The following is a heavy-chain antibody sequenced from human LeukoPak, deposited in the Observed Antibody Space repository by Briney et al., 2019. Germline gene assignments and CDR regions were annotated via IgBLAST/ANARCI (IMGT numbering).Heavy chain of an antibody. J-gene: IGHJ4*02. Sequence: ASVKVCCKASGYTFTGYYMHWVRQAPGQGLEWMGWINPNSGGTNYAQKFQGRVTMTRDTSISTAYMELSRLRSDDTAVYYCARDRGGDFWSGYYFDYWGQGTLVTVSS. CDR2: INPNSGGT. D-gene: IGHD3-3*01. CDR1: GYTFTGYY. V-gene: IGHV1-2*02. CDR3: ARDRGGDFWSGYYFDY.